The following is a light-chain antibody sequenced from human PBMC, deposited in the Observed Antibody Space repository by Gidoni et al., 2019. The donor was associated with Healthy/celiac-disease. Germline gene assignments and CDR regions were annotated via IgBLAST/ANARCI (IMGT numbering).Light chain of an antibody. J-gene: IGKJ4*01. CDR2: WAS. CDR1: QSVLYSSNNKNY. Sequence: DIVMTQSPDSLAVSLGERATINCKSSQSVLYSSNNKNYLAWYQQKPGQPPKLLIYWASTRESGVPDRFSGSGSGTDFTLTISSLQDEDVAVYYCQQYYSTPLTFGGXTKVEIK. V-gene: IGKV4-1*01. CDR3: QQYYSTPLT.